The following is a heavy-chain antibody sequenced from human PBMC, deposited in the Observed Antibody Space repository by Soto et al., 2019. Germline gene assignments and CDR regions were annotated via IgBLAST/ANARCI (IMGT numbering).Heavy chain of an antibody. CDR3: ARHPTMLPFDS. D-gene: IGHD2-2*01. CDR1: GFXSTSYC. J-gene: IGHJ4*02. V-gene: IGHV5-10-1*01. Sequence: PXEXRKSSCKFSGFXSTSYCLIWVRQMPGKGLELMGRIDTDDSYSDYSPSFQGNVTFSVDKSINTAYLKWKNLKSSDTGIYYCARHPTMLPFDSWGQGTLGTVSS. CDR2: IDTDDSYS.